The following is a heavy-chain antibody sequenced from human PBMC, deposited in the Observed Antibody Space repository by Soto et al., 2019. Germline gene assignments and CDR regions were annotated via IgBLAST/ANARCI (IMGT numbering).Heavy chain of an antibody. CDR1: GLSPSNARMG. Sequence: SCPTLVNPTETLTLKCPVSGLSPSNARMGVGWIRQPPGKALEWLAHIFSNDEKSYSTSLKSRLTISKDTSKSQVVLTMTNMDPVDTATYYCARMAVAAHYYYYGMDVGGQGP. CDR3: ARMAVAAHYYYYGMDV. D-gene: IGHD6-19*01. J-gene: IGHJ6*02. CDR2: IFSNDEK. V-gene: IGHV2-26*01.